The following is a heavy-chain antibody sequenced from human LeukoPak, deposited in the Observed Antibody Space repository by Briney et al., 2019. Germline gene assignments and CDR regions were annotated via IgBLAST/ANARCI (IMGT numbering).Heavy chain of an antibody. CDR3: AKDWHILTGRNCFDP. Sequence: GASVKVSCKASVYTFNNYGISWVRQAPGQGLEWMGWVTSYNGDTNYAQKFQGRVTMSTDTSTSTAYMELRSLRFDDTAIYYCAKDWHILTGRNCFDPWGQGTLVTVSS. CDR1: VYTFNNYG. V-gene: IGHV1-18*01. CDR2: VTSYNGDT. D-gene: IGHD3-9*01. J-gene: IGHJ5*02.